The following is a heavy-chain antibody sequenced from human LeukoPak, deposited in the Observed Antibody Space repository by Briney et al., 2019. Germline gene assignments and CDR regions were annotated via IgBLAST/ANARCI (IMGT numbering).Heavy chain of an antibody. CDR2: INKGGSEK. V-gene: IGHV3-7*01. CDR3: VRDFSLTRLERPFDY. CDR1: GFTFSSYW. Sequence: GGSLRLSCAASGFTFSSYWMTWVRQAPGKGLEGVANINKGGSEKYYVDSVKGRFTIPRDNAKNSPYLQMNSLRVEDTAVYYCVRDFSLTRLERPFDYWGQGTLVTVSS. D-gene: IGHD1-1*01. J-gene: IGHJ4*02.